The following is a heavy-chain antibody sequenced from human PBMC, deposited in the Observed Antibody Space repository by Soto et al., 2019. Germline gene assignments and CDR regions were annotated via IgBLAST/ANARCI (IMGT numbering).Heavy chain of an antibody. CDR3: ARDAPPADY. CDR2: ISAYNGNT. Sequence: QVQLVQSGAEVKKPGASVKVSCKASGYTFTSYSISWVRQAPGQGLEWMGWISAYNGNTNYAQMLQGRVTMTTDTSTNTAYTALRSLRSDDTAVYYCARDAPPADYWGQGTLVTVSS. J-gene: IGHJ4*02. V-gene: IGHV1-18*04. CDR1: GYTFTSYS.